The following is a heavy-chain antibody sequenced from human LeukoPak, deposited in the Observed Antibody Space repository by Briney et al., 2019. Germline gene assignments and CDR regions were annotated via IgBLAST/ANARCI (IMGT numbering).Heavy chain of an antibody. CDR3: ARQGPLGYCSSPSCFPSFDY. J-gene: IGHJ4*02. CDR2: IYPGDSDT. V-gene: IGHV5-51*01. CDR1: GYNFTNYW. D-gene: IGHD2-2*01. Sequence: GESLKISCKGSGYNFTNYWIAWVRQMPGKGLEWMGIIYPGDSDTRYSPSFQGQVTISTDESISTAYLQWSSLKASDTAIYYCARQGPLGYCSSPSCFPSFDYWGQGTLVTVSS.